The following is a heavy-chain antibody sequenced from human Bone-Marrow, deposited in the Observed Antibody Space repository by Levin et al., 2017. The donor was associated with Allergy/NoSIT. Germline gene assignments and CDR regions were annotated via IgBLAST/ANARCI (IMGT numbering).Heavy chain of an antibody. CDR2: IYSGGDT. CDR1: GFSVRGNY. Sequence: LSLTCAASGFSVRGNYMSWVRQAPGKGLEWVSVIYSGGDTKYTESVKGRFSISRDTSKNTLYLQMNSLRVEDTAVYYCAKCSGWYGKGYFDLWGRGTLVTVSS. CDR3: AKCSGWYGKGYFDL. V-gene: IGHV3-53*01. J-gene: IGHJ2*01. D-gene: IGHD6-19*01.